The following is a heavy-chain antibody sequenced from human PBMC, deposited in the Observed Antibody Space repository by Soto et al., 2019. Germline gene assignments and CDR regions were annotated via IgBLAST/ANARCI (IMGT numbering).Heavy chain of an antibody. CDR2: INTYNGNT. CDR1: GYTFTNYG. J-gene: IGHJ4*02. CDR3: CSSQTPTSFDY. V-gene: IGHV1-18*01. Sequence: QVQLVQSESEVKKPGASVKVSCEASGYTFTNYGISWVRQAPGQGLEFMGWINTYNGNTKCPQKFQGRVTMTADTSTSTAYMELRSLRSDDTAVYYCCSSQTPTSFDYWGQGTLVTVSS. D-gene: IGHD2-15*01.